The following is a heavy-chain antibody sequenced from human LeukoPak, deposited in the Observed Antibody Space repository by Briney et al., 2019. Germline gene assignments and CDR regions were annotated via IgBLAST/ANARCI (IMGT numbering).Heavy chain of an antibody. D-gene: IGHD2-15*01. Sequence: PGGSLRLSCAASGFTFSSYAMSWVCQAPGKGLEWVSAISGSGGSTYYADSVKGRFTISRDNSKNTLYLQMNSLRAEDTAVYYCAKGYCSGGSCLSNFDYWGQGTLVTVSP. J-gene: IGHJ4*02. V-gene: IGHV3-23*01. CDR1: GFTFSSYA. CDR2: ISGSGGST. CDR3: AKGYCSGGSCLSNFDY.